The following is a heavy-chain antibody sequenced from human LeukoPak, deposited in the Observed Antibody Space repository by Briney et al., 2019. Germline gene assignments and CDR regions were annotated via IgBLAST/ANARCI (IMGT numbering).Heavy chain of an antibody. J-gene: IGHJ4*02. Sequence: ASVKVSCKASGYTFTGYYMHWVRQAPGQGLEWMRWINPNSGGTSYARKFQGRVTMTRDTSVTTAYMELSRLRSDDTAVYYCARYSGYDEPFEYWGQGTLVTVSS. CDR2: INPNSGGT. CDR1: GYTFTGYY. CDR3: ARYSGYDEPFEY. D-gene: IGHD5-12*01. V-gene: IGHV1-2*02.